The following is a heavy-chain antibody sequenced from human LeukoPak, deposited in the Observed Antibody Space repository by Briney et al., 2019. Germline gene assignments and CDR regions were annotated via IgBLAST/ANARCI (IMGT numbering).Heavy chain of an antibody. J-gene: IGHJ3*02. Sequence: GGSLRLSCAGAGFTFSDYYMTWIRQAPGKGLEWVAFIRYDGSNKYYADSVKGRFTISRDNSKNTLYLQMNSLRAEDTAVYYCAKDRDTAMVIGAFDIWGQGTMVTVSS. CDR3: AKDRDTAMVIGAFDI. D-gene: IGHD5-18*01. V-gene: IGHV3-30*02. CDR1: GFTFSDYY. CDR2: IRYDGSNK.